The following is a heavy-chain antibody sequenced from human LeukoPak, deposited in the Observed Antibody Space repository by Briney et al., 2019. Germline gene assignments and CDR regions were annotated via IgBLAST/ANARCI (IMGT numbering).Heavy chain of an antibody. J-gene: IGHJ4*02. Sequence: SETLSLTCTVSGGSIISNYWSWLRQSPGKKLEWIGYMYNRGSTIYNPSLKRRVTISTDTSKNQFSLRLTSVTAADTAVYYCARAEKAVTGTLDYWGQGTLITVSS. D-gene: IGHD6-19*01. CDR1: GGSIISNY. CDR2: MYNRGST. CDR3: ARAEKAVTGTLDY. V-gene: IGHV4-59*01.